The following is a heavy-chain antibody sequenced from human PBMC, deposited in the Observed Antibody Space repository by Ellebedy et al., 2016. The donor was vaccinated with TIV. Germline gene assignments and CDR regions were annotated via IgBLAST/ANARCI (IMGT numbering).Heavy chain of an antibody. D-gene: IGHD2-2*01. Sequence: SETLSLTXAARGGPFSGSFWSWIRQPPGMGLEWIGEINHGEIIHYNPSLESRVTISIEPAKNRLSLRLMSVTAADTAVYYCARDCSSTSCYDYWGQGTLVTVSS. V-gene: IGHV4-34*01. CDR2: INHGEII. J-gene: IGHJ4*02. CDR3: ARDCSSTSCYDY. CDR1: GGPFSGSF.